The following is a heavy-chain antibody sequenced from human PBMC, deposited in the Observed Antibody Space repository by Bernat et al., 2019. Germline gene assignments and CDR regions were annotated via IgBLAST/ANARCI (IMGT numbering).Heavy chain of an antibody. Sequence: QVTLKESGPVLVKPTETLTLTCTVSGFSLSNARMGVSWIRQPPGKALEWLAHILSNDEKSYSTSLKSRLTISKDTSKSQVVLTMTNMDPVDTATYYCARHYYYDSSGYYDAFDIWGQGTMVTVSS. CDR2: ILSNDEK. D-gene: IGHD3-22*01. V-gene: IGHV2-26*01. CDR1: GFSLSNARMG. J-gene: IGHJ3*02. CDR3: ARHYYYDSSGYYDAFDI.